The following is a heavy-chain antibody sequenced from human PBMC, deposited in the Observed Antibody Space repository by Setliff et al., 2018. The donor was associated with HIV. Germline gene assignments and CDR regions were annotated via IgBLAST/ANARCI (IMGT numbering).Heavy chain of an antibody. D-gene: IGHD3-22*01. J-gene: IGHJ2*01. Sequence: SETLSLTCTVSGSFINSDYWGWIRQPPGKGLEWIGSIYHSATTYYNPSLWGRVTISIDTSKNQFSLKLSSVTAADTAVYYCARQDYYYDSSGYYRWWEPFSWYFDLWGRGTLVTVSS. CDR3: ARQDYYYDSSGYYRWWEPFSWYFDL. CDR2: IYHSATT. V-gene: IGHV4-38-2*02. CDR1: GSFINSDY.